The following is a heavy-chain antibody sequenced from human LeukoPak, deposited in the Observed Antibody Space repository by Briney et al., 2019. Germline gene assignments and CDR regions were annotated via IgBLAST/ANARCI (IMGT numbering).Heavy chain of an antibody. V-gene: IGHV3-7*01. CDR1: GFTFSSYC. D-gene: IGHD3-22*01. Sequence: TGGSLRLSCAASGFTFSSYCMSWVRQAPGKGLEWVANIKQDGSEKYYVDSVKGRFTISRDNAKNSLYPQMNSLRAEDTAVYYCARDRRTYYYDSSGFWGQGTLVTVSS. CDR2: IKQDGSEK. CDR3: ARDRRTYYYDSSGF. J-gene: IGHJ4*02.